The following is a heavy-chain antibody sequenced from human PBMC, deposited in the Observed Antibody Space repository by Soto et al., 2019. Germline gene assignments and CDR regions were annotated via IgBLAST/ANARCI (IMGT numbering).Heavy chain of an antibody. D-gene: IGHD6-19*01. Sequence: ASVKVSCKASGYTFTSYDINWVRQATGQGLEWMGWMNPNSGNTGYAQKFQGRVTMTRNTSISTAYMELSSLRSEDTAVYYCARGEYSSGTSYYYYGMDVWRQGTTVTVSS. J-gene: IGHJ6*02. CDR1: GYTFTSYD. V-gene: IGHV1-8*01. CDR3: ARGEYSSGTSYYYYGMDV. CDR2: MNPNSGNT.